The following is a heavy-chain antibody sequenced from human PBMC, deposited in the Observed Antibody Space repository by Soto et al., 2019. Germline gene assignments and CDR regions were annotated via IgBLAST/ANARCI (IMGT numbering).Heavy chain of an antibody. Sequence: PSETLSLTCTVSGGSISSSSYYWGWIRQPPGKGLEWIGSIYYSGSTYYNPSLKSRVTISVDTSKNQFSLKLSSVTAADTAVYYCARHAGRITMIVVVMDFDYWGQGTLVTVSS. CDR2: IYYSGST. CDR1: GGSISSSSYY. V-gene: IGHV4-39*01. D-gene: IGHD3-22*01. CDR3: ARHAGRITMIVVVMDFDY. J-gene: IGHJ4*02.